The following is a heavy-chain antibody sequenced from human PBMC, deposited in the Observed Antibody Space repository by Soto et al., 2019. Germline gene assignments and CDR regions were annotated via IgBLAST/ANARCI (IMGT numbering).Heavy chain of an antibody. CDR3: ARDRRSSDKPWAFAI. D-gene: IGHD3-22*01. CDR1: GGSFSGYY. Sequence: SETLSLTCAVYGGSFSGYYWTWIRQHPGKGLEWIGYIYYSGSTYYNPSLKSRVTISVDTSKNQFSLKLSSVTAADTAVYYCARDRRSSDKPWAFAIWGHGTMVTVSS. J-gene: IGHJ3*02. CDR2: IYYSGST. V-gene: IGHV4-31*11.